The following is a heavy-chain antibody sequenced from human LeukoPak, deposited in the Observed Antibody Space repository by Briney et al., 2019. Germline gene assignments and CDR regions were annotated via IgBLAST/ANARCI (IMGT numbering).Heavy chain of an antibody. CDR2: INPNSGGT. J-gene: IGHJ1*01. CDR1: GYTFTGYY. CDR3: ARDADYGDDGYFQH. V-gene: IGHV1-2*02. Sequence: ASVKVSCKASGYTFTGYYMHWVRQAPGQGLEWMGWINPNSGGTNYAQKFQGRVTMTRDTSISTAYMELSRLRSDDTAVYYCARDADYGDDGYFQHWGQGTLVTVFS. D-gene: IGHD4-17*01.